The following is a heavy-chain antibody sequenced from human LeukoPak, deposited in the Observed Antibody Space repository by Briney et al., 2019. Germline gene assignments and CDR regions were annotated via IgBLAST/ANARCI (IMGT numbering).Heavy chain of an antibody. CDR1: GYTFTSYY. CDR2: INPSGGST. J-gene: IGHJ6*02. CDR3: ARGPSIAARGGYYYYYGMDV. Sequence: GASVKVSCKASGYTFTSYYMHWVRQAPGQGLEWMGIINPSGGSTSYAQKFQGRVTMTRDTSTSTVYMELSSLRSEDTAVYYCARGPSIAARGGYYYYYGMDVWGQGTRVTVS. V-gene: IGHV1-46*01. D-gene: IGHD6-6*01.